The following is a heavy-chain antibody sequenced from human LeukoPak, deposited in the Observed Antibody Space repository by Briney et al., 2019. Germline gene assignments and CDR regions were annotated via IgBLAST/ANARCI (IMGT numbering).Heavy chain of an antibody. CDR3: ARKIRDGYIYFDY. CDR1: GGSISSYY. Sequence: SETLSLTCTVSGGSISSYYWSWIRQPPGKGLEWIGYIYYSGSTNYNPSLKSRVTISVDTSKNQFSLKLSSVTAADTAVYYCARKIRDGYIYFDYWGQGTLVTVSS. J-gene: IGHJ4*02. D-gene: IGHD5-24*01. V-gene: IGHV4-59*01. CDR2: IYYSGST.